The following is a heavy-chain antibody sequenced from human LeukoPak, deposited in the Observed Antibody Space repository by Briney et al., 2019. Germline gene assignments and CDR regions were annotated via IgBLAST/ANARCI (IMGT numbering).Heavy chain of an antibody. Sequence: GGSLRLSCAASGFTFTTNAMSWVRQAPGKGLEWVSAISGRTGATYYADSEKGLFTISRDNSKSTLYLQMDSLRAEDTAVYYCAKCGNSGCHLIDYWGQGTLVTVSS. CDR3: AKCGNSGCHLIDY. D-gene: IGHD5-12*01. J-gene: IGHJ4*02. CDR1: GFTFTTNA. V-gene: IGHV3-23*01. CDR2: ISGRTGAT.